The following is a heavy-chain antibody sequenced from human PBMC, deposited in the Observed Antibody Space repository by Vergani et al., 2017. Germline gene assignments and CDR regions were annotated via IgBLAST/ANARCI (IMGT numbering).Heavy chain of an antibody. CDR3: ARNRDSGLDY. Sequence: QVQVVQSGAEVKKPGASVKVSCKASGYSFTTYYMHWMRQAPGQGLEWIGFINPSGGSTSYAQKFQGRVTMTRDTSMSTVYMELSSLRSEDTAGYYCARNRDSGLDYWGQGTLVTVSS. V-gene: IGHV1-46*03. J-gene: IGHJ4*02. CDR2: INPSGGST. D-gene: IGHD1-14*01. CDR1: GYSFTTYY.